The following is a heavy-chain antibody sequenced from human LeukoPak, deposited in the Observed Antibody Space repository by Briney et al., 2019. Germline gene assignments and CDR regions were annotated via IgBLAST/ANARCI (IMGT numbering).Heavy chain of an antibody. CDR1: GASIRSGDHY. J-gene: IGHJ4*02. D-gene: IGHD3/OR15-3a*01. CDR2: IYFSGSL. CDR3: ARGGGGYDFYAFDY. V-gene: IGHV4-30-4*01. Sequence: SQTLSLTCNVSGASIRSGDHYWSWLRQPPGKGLEWIGYIYFSGSLYYSPSLKGRLTISVDTSKNQFSLKLSSVTAADTAIYYCARGGGGYDFYAFDYWGQGALVAVSS.